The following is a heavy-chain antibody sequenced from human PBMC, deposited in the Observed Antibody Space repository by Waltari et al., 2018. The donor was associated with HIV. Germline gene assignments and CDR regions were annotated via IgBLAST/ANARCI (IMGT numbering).Heavy chain of an antibody. J-gene: IGHJ4*02. D-gene: IGHD5-12*01. CDR1: GYTFIGYD. CDR3: ARSRSGGFAPRFDY. Sequence: QVQLVQSGAEVTELGTSVRVSCKASGYTFIGYDIHWVRQAAGQGREWMGWMNPNSGHTGYEQSFQGRVIMTRNISIDTAYMELTSLKFEDTAVYFCARSRSGGFAPRFDYWGQGALVTVSS. V-gene: IGHV1-8*01. CDR2: MNPNSGHT.